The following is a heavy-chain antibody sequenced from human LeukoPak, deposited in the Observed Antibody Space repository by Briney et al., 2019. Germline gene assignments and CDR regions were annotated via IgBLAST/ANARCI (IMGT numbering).Heavy chain of an antibody. D-gene: IGHD3/OR15-3a*01. J-gene: IGHJ4*02. V-gene: IGHV4-39*01. CDR2: FFYSGGT. Sequence: SETLSLTCDVFGGSINSGTFHWGWIRQSPGKGLEWIVTFFYSGGTSYNPSLLSRVNISADTSKNQLSLRLTSVTAADTGLYYCVRQGYDFWNPFDYWGQGILVIASS. CDR1: GGSINSGTFH. CDR3: VRQGYDFWNPFDY.